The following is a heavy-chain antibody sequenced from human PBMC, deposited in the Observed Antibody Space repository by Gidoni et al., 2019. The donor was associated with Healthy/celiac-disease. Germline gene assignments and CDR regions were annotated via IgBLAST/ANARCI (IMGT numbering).Heavy chain of an antibody. CDR1: GFTFDEYA. Sequence: EVQLVEAGGGLVQPGRSLRLSCAASGFTFDEYAMHWVRQAPGKGLEWVSGISWNSGSIGYADSVKGRFTISGDNAKNSLYLQMNSLRAEDTALYYCAKDIFALVRGPFDYWGQGTLVTVSS. CDR3: AKDIFALVRGPFDY. CDR2: ISWNSGSI. J-gene: IGHJ4*02. V-gene: IGHV3-9*01. D-gene: IGHD6-6*01.